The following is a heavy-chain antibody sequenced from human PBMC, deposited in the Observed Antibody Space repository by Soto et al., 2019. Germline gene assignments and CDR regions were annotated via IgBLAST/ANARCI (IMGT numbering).Heavy chain of an antibody. CDR2: INGDGSST. CDR3: AGSPGLSRISGTTLGA. D-gene: IGHD1-7*01. J-gene: IGHJ5*01. V-gene: IGHV3-74*01. CDR1: GFNFSSHW. Sequence: EVQLVESGGGLVQPGGSLRLSCAASGFNFSSHWMHWVRQAPGKGLVWVSRINGDGSSTSYADSVKGRFTISRDNAKNMLYLQVNSLRADDTAVYYCAGSPGLSRISGTTLGAWGQGTLVTVSS.